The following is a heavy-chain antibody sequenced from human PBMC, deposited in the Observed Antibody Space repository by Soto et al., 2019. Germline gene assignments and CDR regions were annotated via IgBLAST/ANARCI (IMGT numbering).Heavy chain of an antibody. J-gene: IGHJ6*02. Sequence: GEFLKISCKGSGYSFMSYWIGWVRQMPGKGLEWMGIIYPGDSNTRYSPSLQGQVTISVDKSISTAYLQWSSLKATDTAMYYCARHAYDFWSGHPNPRYYYGMDVWGQGTTVTVSS. CDR3: ARHAYDFWSGHPNPRYYYGMDV. V-gene: IGHV5-51*01. CDR2: IYPGDSNT. D-gene: IGHD3-3*01. CDR1: GYSFMSYW.